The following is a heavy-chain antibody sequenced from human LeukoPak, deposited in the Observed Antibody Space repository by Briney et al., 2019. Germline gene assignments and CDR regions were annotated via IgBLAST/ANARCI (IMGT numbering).Heavy chain of an antibody. V-gene: IGHV3-74*01. J-gene: IGHJ4*02. D-gene: IGHD3-22*01. CDR2: VSLDGSTT. CDR1: GFTLSSYW. Sequence: GGSLRLSCAASGFTLSSYWMYWVRQAPGKGLVWVSLVSLDGSTTTYADSVKGRFTISRDNAKNTLFLQMNSLKAEDTAVYYCAKGAAYYYDSSGYLIDYWGQGTLVTVSS. CDR3: AKGAAYYYDSSGYLIDY.